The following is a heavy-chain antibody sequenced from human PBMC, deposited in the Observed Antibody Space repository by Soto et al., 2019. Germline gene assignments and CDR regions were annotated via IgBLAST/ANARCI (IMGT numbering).Heavy chain of an antibody. CDR3: ATSPNYYDSSGYSAVGAFDI. CDR1: GFTVSSNY. CDR2: IYSGGST. J-gene: IGHJ3*02. V-gene: IGHV3-53*01. Sequence: EVQLVESGGGLIQPGGSLRLSCAASGFTVSSNYMSWVRQAPGKGLEWVSVIYSGGSTYYADAVKGRFTSSRDNSKNTLYLQMNSLRAEDTAVYYCATSPNYYDSSGYSAVGAFDIWGQGTMVTVSS. D-gene: IGHD3-22*01.